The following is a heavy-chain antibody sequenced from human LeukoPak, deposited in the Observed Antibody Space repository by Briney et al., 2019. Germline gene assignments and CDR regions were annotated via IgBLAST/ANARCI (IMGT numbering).Heavy chain of an antibody. D-gene: IGHD4-23*01. J-gene: IGHJ4*02. V-gene: IGHV3-53*01. CDR2: IYSGGST. CDR1: GFTVSSNY. CDR3: AKGDYGGNSGYFDY. Sequence: GGSLRLSCAASGFTVSSNYMSWVRQAPGKGLEWVSVIYSGGSTYYADSVKGRFTISRDNSKNTLYLQMNSLRAEDTAVYYCAKGDYGGNSGYFDYWGQGTLVTVSS.